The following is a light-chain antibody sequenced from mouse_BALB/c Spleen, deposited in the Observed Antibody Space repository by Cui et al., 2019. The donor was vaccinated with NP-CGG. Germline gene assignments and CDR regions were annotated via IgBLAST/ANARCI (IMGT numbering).Light chain of an antibody. J-gene: IGLJ1*01. CDR1: NGVVTISNH. CDR2: VTK. V-gene: IGLV1*01. CDR3: ALWYSNHWV. Sequence: QAVVTQESALTTSPGDTVTLTCRSMNGVVTISNHTNWVQEKPILLFTGLMGVTKNRAPVVPPKFSGSLIGNKAALTITGARPKIEAIYFCALWYSNHWVFGGGTKLTVL.